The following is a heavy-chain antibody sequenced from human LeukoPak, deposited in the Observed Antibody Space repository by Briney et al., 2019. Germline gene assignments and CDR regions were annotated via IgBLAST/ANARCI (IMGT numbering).Heavy chain of an antibody. V-gene: IGHV3-66*01. CDR1: GFTVSSNY. J-gene: IGHJ4*02. CDR3: ARAGGYSYGEYYFDY. D-gene: IGHD5-12*01. Sequence: PGGSLRLSCAASGFTVSSNYMSWVRQAPGKGLEWVSIIYSGGNTYYADSVKGRFTISRDNSKSTLYFQMNSLRAEDTAVYYCARAGGYSYGEYYFDYWGQGTLVTVSS. CDR2: IYSGGNT.